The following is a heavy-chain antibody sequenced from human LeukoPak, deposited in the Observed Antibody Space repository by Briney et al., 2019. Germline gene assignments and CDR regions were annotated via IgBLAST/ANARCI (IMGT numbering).Heavy chain of an antibody. Sequence: GRSLRLSCAASGFTFSSYGMHWVRQAPGKGLEWVAVISYDGSNKYYADSVKGRFTISRDNSKNTLNLQMNSLRAEDTAVYYCAKDEIAAAGDAFDIWGQGTMVTVSS. D-gene: IGHD6-13*01. V-gene: IGHV3-30*18. J-gene: IGHJ3*02. CDR3: AKDEIAAAGDAFDI. CDR2: ISYDGSNK. CDR1: GFTFSSYG.